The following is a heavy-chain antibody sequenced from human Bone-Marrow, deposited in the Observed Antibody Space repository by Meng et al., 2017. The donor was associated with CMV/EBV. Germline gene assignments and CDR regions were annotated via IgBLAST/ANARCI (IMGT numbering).Heavy chain of an antibody. D-gene: IGHD4-23*01. J-gene: IGHJ4*02. CDR1: GYTFTSYG. CDR3: ARGWTTVVTGPYDDY. Sequence: ASVKVSCKASGYTFTSYGINWVRKATGQGLEWMGWMNPNSGNTGYAQKFQGRVTMTRNTSISTAYMELSSLRSEDTAVYYCARGWTTVVTGPYDDYWGQGTLVTVSS. V-gene: IGHV1-8*02. CDR2: MNPNSGNT.